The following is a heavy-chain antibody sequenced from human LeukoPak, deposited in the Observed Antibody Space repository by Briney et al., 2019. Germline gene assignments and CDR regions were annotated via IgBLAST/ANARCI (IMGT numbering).Heavy chain of an antibody. CDR2: INHIGTT. Sequence: PSETLSLTCTVSGGSISSSSYYWGWIRQPPGKGLEWIGEINHIGTTNYNPSLKSRVTISLDTSKNQFSLKLSSVTAADTAVYYCARDYSGYEGLFDHWGQGTVVTVSS. D-gene: IGHD5-12*01. V-gene: IGHV4-39*07. J-gene: IGHJ4*02. CDR1: GGSISSSSYY. CDR3: ARDYSGYEGLFDH.